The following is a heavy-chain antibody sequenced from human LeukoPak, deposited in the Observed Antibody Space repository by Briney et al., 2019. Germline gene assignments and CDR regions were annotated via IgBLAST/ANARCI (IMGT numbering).Heavy chain of an antibody. J-gene: IGHJ4*02. CDR1: GFTFSSYW. Sequence: PGGSLRLSCAASGFTFSSYWMSWVRQAPGKGLEWVSAISGSGGCTYYADSVKGRFTISRDNSKNTLYLQMNSLRAEDTAVYYCAKGYYYDSSGYYSSMGIHDYWGQGTLVTVSS. D-gene: IGHD3-22*01. V-gene: IGHV3-23*01. CDR3: AKGYYYDSSGYYSSMGIHDY. CDR2: ISGSGGCT.